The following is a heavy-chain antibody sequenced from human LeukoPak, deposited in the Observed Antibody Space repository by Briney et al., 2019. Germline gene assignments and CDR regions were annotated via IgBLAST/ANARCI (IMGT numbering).Heavy chain of an antibody. J-gene: IGHJ6*03. CDR3: ARAGSGGSNGPSRYYMDV. D-gene: IGHD2-15*01. V-gene: IGHV4-4*07. CDR1: GGSISSYY. Sequence: SETLSLTCTVSGGSISSYYWSWIRQPAGKGLEWIGRIYTSGSTYYNPSRKSRATISVATSKTQFSLKRSSVTAADTAVYYCARAGSGGSNGPSRYYMDVWGKGTPVTVSS. CDR2: IYTSGST.